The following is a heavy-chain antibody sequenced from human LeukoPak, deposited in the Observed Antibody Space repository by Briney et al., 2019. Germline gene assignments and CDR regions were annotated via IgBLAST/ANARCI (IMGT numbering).Heavy chain of an antibody. CDR2: ISSSSSYI. V-gene: IGHV3-21*04. Sequence: GGSLRLSCAASGFTFNSYTMNWVRQAPGKGLEWVSSISSSSSYIYYADSVKGRFTISRDNAKNSLYLQMNSLRAEDTAVYYCARESFYCSGGSCYNTQFDYWGQGTLVTVSS. CDR3: ARESFYCSGGSCYNTQFDY. CDR1: GFTFNSYT. J-gene: IGHJ4*02. D-gene: IGHD2-15*01.